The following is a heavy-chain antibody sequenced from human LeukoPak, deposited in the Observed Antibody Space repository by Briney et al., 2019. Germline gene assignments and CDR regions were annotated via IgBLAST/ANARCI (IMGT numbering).Heavy chain of an antibody. CDR3: ARDRGGYDRTFDY. Sequence: RGSLRLSSAASGFTLSSNYMSCVSPPPGKGMEWVSVTYSGGSTYYADSVKGRFTISRDNSKNTVYLQMNSLRAEDTAVYYCARDRGGYDRTFDYWGQGTLVTVSS. CDR1: GFTLSSNY. D-gene: IGHD5-12*01. J-gene: IGHJ4*02. V-gene: IGHV3-66*01. CDR2: TYSGGST.